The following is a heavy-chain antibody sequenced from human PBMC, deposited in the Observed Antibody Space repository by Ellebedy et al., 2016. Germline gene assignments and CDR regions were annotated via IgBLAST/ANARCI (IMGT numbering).Heavy chain of an antibody. CDR2: IIPIVGIT. V-gene: IGHV1-69*04. D-gene: IGHD3-3*01. J-gene: IGHJ6*02. CDR1: GGTFNNYA. CDR3: ARDGMRILEWSFKFSMDV. Sequence: ASVKVSCKAPGGTFNNYAISWVRQAPGQGLEWMGRIIPIVGITNFSQKFQAIVTITADKSTSTAYMELSRLTSDDTAVYYFARDGMRILEWSFKFSMDVWGQGTTVTVSS.